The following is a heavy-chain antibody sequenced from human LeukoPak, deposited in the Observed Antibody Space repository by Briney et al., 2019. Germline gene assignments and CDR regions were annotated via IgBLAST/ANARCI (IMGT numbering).Heavy chain of an antibody. CDR3: ARSGEDHYGSGSYED. Sequence: GGSLRLSCAASGFAFSYYTMNWVCQAPGKGLEWVSSITGSSTYINFADSVKGRFTISRDNAKNSLYLQMNSLRAEDTAVYYCARSGEDHYGSGSYEDWGQGTLVTVSS. V-gene: IGHV3-21*01. D-gene: IGHD3-10*01. CDR2: ITGSSTYI. J-gene: IGHJ4*02. CDR1: GFAFSYYT.